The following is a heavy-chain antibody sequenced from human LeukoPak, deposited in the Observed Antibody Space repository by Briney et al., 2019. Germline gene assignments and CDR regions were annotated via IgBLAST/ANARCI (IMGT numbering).Heavy chain of an antibody. CDR1: GYTFTSYD. Sequence: GASVKVSCKASGYTFTSYDTNWVRQATGQGLEWMGWMNPNSGNTGYAQKFQGRVTMTRNTSISTAYMELSSLRSEDTAVYYCAGTPGRHCSSTSCYDYYYYGMDVWGQGTTVTVSS. D-gene: IGHD2-2*01. CDR2: MNPNSGNT. CDR3: AGTPGRHCSSTSCYDYYYYGMDV. J-gene: IGHJ6*02. V-gene: IGHV1-8*01.